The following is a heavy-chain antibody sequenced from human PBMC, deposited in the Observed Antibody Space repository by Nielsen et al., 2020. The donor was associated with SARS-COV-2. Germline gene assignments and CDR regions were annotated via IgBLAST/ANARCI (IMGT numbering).Heavy chain of an antibody. CDR1: GFTFDDYA. Sequence: SLKISCAASGFTFDDYAMHWVRQAPGKGLEWVSGISWNSGSIGYADSVKGRFTISRDNAKNSLYLQMNSLRAEDTAVYYCASSAPPSGFNWFDPWGQGTLVTVSS. CDR2: ISWNSGSI. V-gene: IGHV3-9*01. CDR3: ASSAPPSGFNWFDP. D-gene: IGHD3-22*01. J-gene: IGHJ5*02.